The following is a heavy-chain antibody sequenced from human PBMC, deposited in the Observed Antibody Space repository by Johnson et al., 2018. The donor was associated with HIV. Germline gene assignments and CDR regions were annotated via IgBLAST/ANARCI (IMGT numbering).Heavy chain of an antibody. CDR2: ISYGGNKQ. CDR1: GFTFSSYA. J-gene: IGHJ3*01. Sequence: QVQLVESGGGVVQPGRSLRLSCAASGFTFSSYAMHWVRQPPGKGLEWVAVISYGGNKQYYVDSVEGRFTISRDNSKDTLYLQMNNLTTEDTAVYSCVRDFGLGELSYETVDAFDFWGPGTLVTVSS. D-gene: IGHD3-16*02. V-gene: IGHV3-30-3*01. CDR3: VRDFGLGELSYETVDAFDF.